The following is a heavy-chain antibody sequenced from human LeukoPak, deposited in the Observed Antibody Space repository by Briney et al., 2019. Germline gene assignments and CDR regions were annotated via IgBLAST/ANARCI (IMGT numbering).Heavy chain of an antibody. CDR1: GGSISSGSYY. CDR3: ARDRPYGIAARYYNWFDP. Sequence: SETLSLTCTVSGGSISSGSYYWSWIRQPAGKGLEWIGRIYTSGSTNYNPSLKSRVTIPVDTSKNQFSLKLSSVTAADTAVYYCARDRPYGIAARYYNWFDPWGQGTLVTVSS. CDR2: IYTSGST. D-gene: IGHD6-6*01. J-gene: IGHJ5*02. V-gene: IGHV4-61*02.